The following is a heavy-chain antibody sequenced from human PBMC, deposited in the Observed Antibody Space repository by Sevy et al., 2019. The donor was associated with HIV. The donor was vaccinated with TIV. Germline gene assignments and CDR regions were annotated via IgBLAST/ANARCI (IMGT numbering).Heavy chain of an antibody. Sequence: GESLKISCKVSGYRFTTYWIGWVRQMPGKGLEWMGIIYPDDSETRYCPSFEGQVTISADKSISSTYLQWSSLKASDTAMYYCARPISGLYSIYYYFDYWGQGTLVTVS. CDR1: GYRFTTYW. V-gene: IGHV5-51*01. CDR2: IYPDDSET. D-gene: IGHD4-4*01. CDR3: ARPISGLYSIYYYFDY. J-gene: IGHJ4*02.